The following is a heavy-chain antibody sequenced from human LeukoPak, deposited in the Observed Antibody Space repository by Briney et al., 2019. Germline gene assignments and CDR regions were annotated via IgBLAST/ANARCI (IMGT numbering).Heavy chain of an antibody. CDR1: GFTVSSNY. Sequence: PGGSLRLSCAASGFTVSSNYMSWVRQAPGKGLEWVSTISGSSDNTFYAVSVKGRFTISRDNSKKTMYLQMNSLRADDTAVYYCAKAPGFSDFWGQGTLVTVSS. CDR3: AKAPGFSDF. J-gene: IGHJ4*02. D-gene: IGHD7-27*01. CDR2: ISGSSDNT. V-gene: IGHV3-23*01.